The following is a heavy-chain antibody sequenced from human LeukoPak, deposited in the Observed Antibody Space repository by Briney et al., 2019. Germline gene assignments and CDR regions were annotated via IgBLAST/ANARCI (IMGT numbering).Heavy chain of an antibody. V-gene: IGHV3-74*01. CDR1: GFTFSNYW. CDR2: ISGDGSST. J-gene: IGHJ5*02. CDR3: ARPSVGFDP. Sequence: GGSLRLSCAASGFTFSNYWMHWVRQAPGKGLVWVSRISGDGSSTSYADSVKGRFTISRDNAKNTQYLQMNSLRAEDTAVYYCARPSVGFDPWGQGTLVTVSS.